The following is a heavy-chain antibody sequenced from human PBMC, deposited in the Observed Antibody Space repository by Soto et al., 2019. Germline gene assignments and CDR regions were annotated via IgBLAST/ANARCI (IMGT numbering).Heavy chain of an antibody. CDR3: ARGIAAAGRYYYGMDV. V-gene: IGHV5-10-1*01. CDR1: GYSFTSYW. J-gene: IGHJ6*02. CDR2: IDPSDSYT. D-gene: IGHD6-13*01. Sequence: GESLKISCKGSGYSFTSYWISWVRQMPGKGLEWMGRIDPSDSYTNYSPSFQGHVTISADKSISTAYLQWSSLKASDTAMYYCARGIAAAGRYYYGMDVWGQGTTVTV.